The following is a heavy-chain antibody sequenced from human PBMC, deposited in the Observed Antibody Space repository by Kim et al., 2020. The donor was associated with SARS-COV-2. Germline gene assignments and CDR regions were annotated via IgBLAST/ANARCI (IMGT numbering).Heavy chain of an antibody. D-gene: IGHD3-22*01. V-gene: IGHV1-69*13. CDR2: IIPIFGTA. CDR3: ARDSNYYDSSGYMRYYYGMDV. Sequence: SVKVSCKASGGTFSSYAISWVRQAPGQGLEWMGGIIPIFGTANYAQKFQGRVTITADEPTSTAYMELSSLRSEDTAVYYCARDSNYYDSSGYMRYYYGMDVWGQGTTVTVSS. CDR1: GGTFSSYA. J-gene: IGHJ6*02.